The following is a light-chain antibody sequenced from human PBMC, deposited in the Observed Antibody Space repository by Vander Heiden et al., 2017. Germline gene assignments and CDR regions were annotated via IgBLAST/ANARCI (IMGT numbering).Light chain of an antibody. V-gene: IGKV3-11*01. Sequence: DILLTQSPATLSLSPGESATLSCRASQSISSYLTWYQQRPGQAPRLLIYGASNRATGIPARFSGSGSGTEFTLTINSLESEDFAVYYCQQRSNWPVTSGGGTKIDI. CDR1: QSISSY. CDR2: GAS. CDR3: QQRSNWPVT. J-gene: IGKJ4*01.